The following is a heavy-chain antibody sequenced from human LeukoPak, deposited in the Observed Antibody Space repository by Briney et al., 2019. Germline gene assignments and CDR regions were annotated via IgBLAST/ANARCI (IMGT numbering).Heavy chain of an antibody. D-gene: IGHD3-22*01. J-gene: IGHJ4*02. CDR2: IRYDGSNK. V-gene: IGHV3-30*02. CDR1: GFTFSSYG. Sequence: GGSLRLSCAASGFTFSSYGMHWVRQAPGKGLEWVAFIRYDGSNKYYADSVKGRFTISRDNSKNTLYLQMNSLRAEDTAVYYCARDIYYYDSSGYYFPGGSDYWGQGTLVTVSS. CDR3: ARDIYYYDSSGYYFPGGSDY.